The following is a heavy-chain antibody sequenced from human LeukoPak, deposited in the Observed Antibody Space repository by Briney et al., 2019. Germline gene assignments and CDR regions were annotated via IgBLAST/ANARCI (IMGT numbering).Heavy chain of an antibody. D-gene: IGHD3-10*01. CDR1: GYTFTGYY. CDR3: PRDYYYGSVSNWFDP. Sequence: ASVKVSCKASGYTFTGYYMHWVRQAPGQGLEWMGRINPNSGGTNYAQKFQGRVTMTRDTSISTAYMELSRLRSDDTAVYYCPRDYYYGSVSNWFDPWGQGTLVTVSS. CDR2: INPNSGGT. V-gene: IGHV1-2*06. J-gene: IGHJ5*02.